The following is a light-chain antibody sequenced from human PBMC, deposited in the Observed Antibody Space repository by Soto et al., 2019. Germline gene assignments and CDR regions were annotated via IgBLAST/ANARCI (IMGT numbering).Light chain of an antibody. V-gene: IGLV2-18*02. J-gene: IGLJ3*02. CDR3: SSFASSATVV. CDR2: EVS. Sequence: QSVLTQPPSVSGSPGQSVTISCTGTSSDIGYHNRVSWYQQSPGTAPKLMIYEVSTRYSGVPDRFSGSKSGNTASLTISGLQAEDEADYYCSSFASSATVVFGGGTKLTVI. CDR1: SSDIGYHNR.